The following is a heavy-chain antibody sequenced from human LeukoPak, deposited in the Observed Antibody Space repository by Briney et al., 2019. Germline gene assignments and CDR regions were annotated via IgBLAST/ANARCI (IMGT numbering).Heavy chain of an antibody. CDR3: AREYCSGGRCQYYFDY. V-gene: IGHV3-64*01. Sequence: GGSLRLSCAASGFPFSSYAMHWVRQAPGKGLEYVSGISSDGGSPFHVNSVKGRFTISRDNSKDTLYLQMGSLRAEDMAVYYCAREYCSGGRCQYYFDYWGQGTLVTVSS. J-gene: IGHJ4*02. CDR1: GFPFSSYA. D-gene: IGHD2-15*01. CDR2: ISSDGGSP.